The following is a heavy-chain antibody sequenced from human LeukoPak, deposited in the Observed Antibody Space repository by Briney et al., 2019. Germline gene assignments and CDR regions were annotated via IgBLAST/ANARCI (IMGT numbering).Heavy chain of an antibody. D-gene: IGHD3-22*01. CDR1: GYTFTSYG. V-gene: IGHV1-18*01. J-gene: IGHJ5*02. CDR3: ARDRYYYDSSGYSNWFDP. CDR2: ISAYNGNT. Sequence: ASVKVSCKASGYTFTSYGIRWVRQAPGQGLEWMGWISAYNGNTNYAQKLQGRLTMTTDTSTSTAYMELRSLRSDDTAVYYCARDRYYYDSSGYSNWFDPWGQGTLVTVSS.